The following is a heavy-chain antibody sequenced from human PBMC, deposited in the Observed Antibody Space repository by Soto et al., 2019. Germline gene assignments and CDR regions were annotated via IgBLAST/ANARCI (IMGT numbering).Heavy chain of an antibody. V-gene: IGHV4-39*01. J-gene: IGHJ3*02. CDR2: IYYSGST. Sequence: SETLSLTCTVSGGSISSSSYYWGWIRQPPGKGLEWIGSIYYSGSTYYNPSLKSRVTISVDTSKNQFSLKLSSVTAADTAVYYCARRIVGATSAFDIWGQGTMVTV. D-gene: IGHD1-26*01. CDR3: ARRIVGATSAFDI. CDR1: GGSISSSSYY.